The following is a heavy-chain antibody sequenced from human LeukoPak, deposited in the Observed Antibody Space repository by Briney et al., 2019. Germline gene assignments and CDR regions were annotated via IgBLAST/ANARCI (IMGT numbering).Heavy chain of an antibody. CDR3: ARDSSSWYFGFDY. CDR1: GFTVSSNY. Sequence: GGSLRLSCATYGFTVSSNYMSWVRQAPGKGLEGVSVIYSGGSTYAADSVKGRFTISRDNSKNTLYLQMSSLRAEDTAVYYCARDSSSWYFGFDYWGQGTLVTVSS. CDR2: IYSGGST. V-gene: IGHV3-66*01. J-gene: IGHJ4*02. D-gene: IGHD6-13*01.